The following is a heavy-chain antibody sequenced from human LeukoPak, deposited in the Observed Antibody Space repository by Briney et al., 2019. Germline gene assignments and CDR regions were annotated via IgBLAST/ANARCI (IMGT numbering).Heavy chain of an antibody. CDR1: GGSISSYY. Sequence: SETLSLTCTVSGGSISSYYWSWIRQPPGKGLEWIGYIYYSGSTNYNPSLKSRVTISVDTSKNQFSLKLSSVTAADTAVYYCARRGYSYGYVDYWGQGTLVTVSS. D-gene: IGHD5-18*01. CDR2: IYYSGST. V-gene: IGHV4-59*01. J-gene: IGHJ4*02. CDR3: ARRGYSYGYVDY.